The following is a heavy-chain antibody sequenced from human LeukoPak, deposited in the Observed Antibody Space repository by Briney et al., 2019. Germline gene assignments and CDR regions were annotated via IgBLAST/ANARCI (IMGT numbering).Heavy chain of an antibody. J-gene: IGHJ5*02. V-gene: IGHV4-59*01. CDR2: IYYSGST. D-gene: IGHD2-15*01. Sequence: PSESLSLTCTASGGSISSYYWSWIRQPPGKGLEWIGYIYYSGSTNYNPSLKSRVTISVDTSKNQFSLKLTSVTAADTAVYYCARSGGRWNWFDPWGQGTLVTVSS. CDR3: ARSGGRWNWFDP. CDR1: GGSISSYY.